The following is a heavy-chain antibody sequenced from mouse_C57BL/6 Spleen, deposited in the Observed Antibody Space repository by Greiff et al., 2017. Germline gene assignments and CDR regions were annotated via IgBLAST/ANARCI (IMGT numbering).Heavy chain of an antibody. Sequence: QVQLQQSGPELVKPGASVKISCKASGYAFSSSWMNWVKQRPGKGLEWIGRIYPGDGDTNYNGKFKGKATLTADKSSSTAYMQLSSLTSEESAVYFCASSYGFWAYWGQGTLVTVSA. CDR3: ASSYGFWAY. CDR1: GYAFSSSW. J-gene: IGHJ3*01. V-gene: IGHV1-82*01. D-gene: IGHD1-2*01. CDR2: IYPGDGDT.